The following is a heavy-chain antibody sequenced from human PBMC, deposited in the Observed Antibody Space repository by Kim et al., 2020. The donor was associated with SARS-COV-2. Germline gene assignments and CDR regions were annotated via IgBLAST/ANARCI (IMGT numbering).Heavy chain of an antibody. CDR1: GFTVSSNY. CDR3: ARAPSMWELLVTHRPPGGMDV. D-gene: IGHD1-26*01. Sequence: GGSLRLSCAASGFTVSSNYMSWVLQAPGKGLEWVSVIYSGGSTYYADSVKGRFTISRDNSKNTLYLQMNSLRAEDTAVYYCARAPSMWELLVTHRPPGGMDVWGQATTVTVSS. V-gene: IGHV3-53*01. J-gene: IGHJ6*02. CDR2: IYSGGST.